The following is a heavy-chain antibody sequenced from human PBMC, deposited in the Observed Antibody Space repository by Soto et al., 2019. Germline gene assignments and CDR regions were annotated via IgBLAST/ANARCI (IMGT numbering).Heavy chain of an antibody. J-gene: IGHJ5*02. Sequence: QVQLVQSGAEVKKPGSSVKVSCKASGGTFSSYAISWVRQAPGQGLEWMGGIIPIFGTANYAKKFQGRVTITADESTSTAYMELSSLRSEDTAVYYCARGGGYCSGGSCSQNWFDPWGQGTLVTVSS. CDR1: GGTFSSYA. V-gene: IGHV1-69*01. CDR3: ARGGGYCSGGSCSQNWFDP. D-gene: IGHD2-15*01. CDR2: IIPIFGTA.